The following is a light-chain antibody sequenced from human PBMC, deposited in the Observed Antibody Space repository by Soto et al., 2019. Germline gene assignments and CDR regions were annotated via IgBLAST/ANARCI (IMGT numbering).Light chain of an antibody. Sequence: QSVLTQPPSASRTPGQRVTISCSGSSSNIGSNTVNWYQQLPGTAPKLLIYSNNQRPSGVPDLFSGSKSGTSASLAISGLQSEDEADYYCAAWDDSLNGVVFGGGTKVTVL. V-gene: IGLV1-44*01. CDR2: SNN. J-gene: IGLJ2*01. CDR1: SSNIGSNT. CDR3: AAWDDSLNGVV.